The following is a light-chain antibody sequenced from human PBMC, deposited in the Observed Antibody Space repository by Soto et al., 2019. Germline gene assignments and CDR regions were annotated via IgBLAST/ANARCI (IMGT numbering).Light chain of an antibody. V-gene: IGLV2-14*01. CDR3: SSYTTSATYV. Sequence: QSALTQPASVSGSPGQSISISCTGTSSDVGAYKYVSWYQQHPGKAPKLMIYDVTSRPSGVSNRFSGSKSGNTASLTISGLQAEYEAEYYCSSYTTSATYVFGTGTKVTVL. CDR1: SSDVGAYKY. J-gene: IGLJ1*01. CDR2: DVT.